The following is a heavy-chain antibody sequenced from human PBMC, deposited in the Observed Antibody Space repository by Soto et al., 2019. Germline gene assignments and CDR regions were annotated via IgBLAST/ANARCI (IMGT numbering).Heavy chain of an antibody. CDR2: ISSSSSTI. Sequence: PGGSLRLSCAASGFTFSSYSMNWVRQAPGKGLEWVSYISSSSSTIYYADSVKGRFTISRDNAKNSLYLQMNSLRDEDTAVYYCARDNSRGRRGYDFWSGYYGSDYYYGMDVWGQGTTVTVSS. CDR1: GFTFSSYS. D-gene: IGHD3-3*01. CDR3: ARDNSRGRRGYDFWSGYYGSDYYYGMDV. V-gene: IGHV3-48*02. J-gene: IGHJ6*02.